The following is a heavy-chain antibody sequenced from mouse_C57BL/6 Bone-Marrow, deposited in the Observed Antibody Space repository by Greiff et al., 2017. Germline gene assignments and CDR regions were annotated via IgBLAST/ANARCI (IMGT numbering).Heavy chain of an antibody. V-gene: IGHV2-9-1*01. CDR2: IWTGGGT. CDR3: SRNCLYYFNY. J-gene: IGHJ2*01. Sequence: QVQLKESGPGLVAPSQSLSITCTVSGFSLTSYAISWVRQPPGTGLAWLGVIWTGGGTNHNSALKSSLRISKDNSKRQVFVKMNSLQTEDTARYDWSRNCLYYFNYWGQGTTLTVAS. CDR1: GFSLTSYA.